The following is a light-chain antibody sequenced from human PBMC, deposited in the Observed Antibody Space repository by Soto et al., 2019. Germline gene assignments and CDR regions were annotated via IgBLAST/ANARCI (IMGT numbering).Light chain of an antibody. Sequence: QSVLAHPPSASGSPGQSFTISCTGTSSDVGGHNYVSWYQQHPGKAPKVMIYEVSKRPSGVPDRFSGSKSGNTASLTVSGLQAEDEADYYCSSYGGSNNLFVFGTGTKV. CDR2: EVS. J-gene: IGLJ1*01. CDR3: SSYGGSNNLFV. CDR1: SSDVGGHNY. V-gene: IGLV2-8*01.